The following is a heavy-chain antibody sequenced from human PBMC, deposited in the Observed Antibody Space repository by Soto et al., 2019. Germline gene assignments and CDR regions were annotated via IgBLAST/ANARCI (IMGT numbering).Heavy chain of an antibody. Sequence: GGSLRLSCAASGFTFSSYAMSWFRQAPGKGLEWVSAISGSGGSTYYADSVKGRFTISRDNSKNTLYLQMNSLRAEDTAVYYCAKDPDWNYGKNWFDPWGQGTLVTVSS. CDR2: ISGSGGST. J-gene: IGHJ5*02. D-gene: IGHD1-7*01. V-gene: IGHV3-23*01. CDR3: AKDPDWNYGKNWFDP. CDR1: GFTFSSYA.